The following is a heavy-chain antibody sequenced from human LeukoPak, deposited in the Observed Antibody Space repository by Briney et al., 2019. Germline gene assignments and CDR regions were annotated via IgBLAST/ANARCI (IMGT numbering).Heavy chain of an antibody. D-gene: IGHD2-2*01. V-gene: IGHV3-30*18. CDR3: AKEVVVVPAAKWAFDY. CDR2: ISYDGSNK. Sequence: GGSLRLSCAASGFTFNSYGMHWVRQAPGKGLEWVAVISYDGSNKYYADSAKGRFTISRDNSQNTLYLQMTSLRAEDTAVYYCAKEVVVVPAAKWAFDYWGQGTLVTVSS. J-gene: IGHJ4*02. CDR1: GFTFNSYG.